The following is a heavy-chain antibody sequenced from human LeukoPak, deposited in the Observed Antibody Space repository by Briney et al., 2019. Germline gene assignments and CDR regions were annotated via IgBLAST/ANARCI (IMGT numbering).Heavy chain of an antibody. Sequence: GGSLRLSCAASGFTFSSYAMSWVRQAPGKGLEWVSAISGSGGGTYYADSVKGGFTISRDNSKNTLYLQMNSLRAEDTAVYYCAKQSEGYSYGYRRLFDYWGQGTLVTVSS. CDR1: GFTFSSYA. CDR2: ISGSGGGT. D-gene: IGHD5-18*01. J-gene: IGHJ4*02. V-gene: IGHV3-23*01. CDR3: AKQSEGYSYGYRRLFDY.